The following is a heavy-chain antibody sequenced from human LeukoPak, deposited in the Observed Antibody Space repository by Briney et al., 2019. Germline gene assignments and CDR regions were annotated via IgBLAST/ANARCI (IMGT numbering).Heavy chain of an antibody. J-gene: IGHJ4*02. V-gene: IGHV3-23*01. CDR1: GFTFSSYA. D-gene: IGHD6-19*01. Sequence: GGSLRLSCAASGFTFSSYAMSWVRQAPGKELEWVSAISGSGGSTYYADSVKGRFTISRDNSKNTLYLQMNSVRAEHTAVYYCAKDRYSSGWYIDYWGQGTLVTVSS. CDR2: ISGSGGST. CDR3: AKDRYSSGWYIDY.